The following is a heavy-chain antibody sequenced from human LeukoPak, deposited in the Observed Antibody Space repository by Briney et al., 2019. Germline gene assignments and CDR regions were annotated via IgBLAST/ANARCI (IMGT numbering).Heavy chain of an antibody. D-gene: IGHD5-12*01. CDR2: INHSGST. J-gene: IGHJ4*02. Sequence: PSETLSLTCAVYGGSFSGYYWSWIRQPPGKGLEWIGEINHSGSTNYNPSLKSRVTISVDTSKNQFSLKLSSVTAADTAVYYCARDPYSGYEYFDYWGQGTLVTVSS. V-gene: IGHV4-34*01. CDR1: GGSFSGYY. CDR3: ARDPYSGYEYFDY.